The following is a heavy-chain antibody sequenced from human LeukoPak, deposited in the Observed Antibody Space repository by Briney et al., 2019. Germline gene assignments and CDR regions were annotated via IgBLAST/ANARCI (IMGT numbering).Heavy chain of an antibody. V-gene: IGHV3-11*04. Sequence: PGGSLRLSCAASGFTFGDYYMSWIRQAPGKGLEWVSYISSSGNSISYADSVKGRFTISRDNAKNSLYLQMNSLRAEDTAVYYCARDCRGYGYNDYWGQGTLVTVSS. CDR3: ARDCRGYGYNDY. J-gene: IGHJ4*02. CDR2: ISSSGNSI. D-gene: IGHD5-18*01. CDR1: GFTFGDYY.